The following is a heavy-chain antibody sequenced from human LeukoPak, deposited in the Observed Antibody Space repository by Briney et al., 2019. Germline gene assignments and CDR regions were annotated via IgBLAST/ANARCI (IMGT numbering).Heavy chain of an antibody. J-gene: IGHJ3*02. D-gene: IGHD3-3*01. CDR3: ARAKGWRDAFDI. Sequence: GGSLRLSCAVSGFTLSSYNMNWVRQAPGRGLEWVSYIRNSGNTIYYADSVKGRFTISRDPAKNSLYLQMNSLRAEDTAVYFCARAKGWRDAFDIWGQGTMVTVSS. CDR1: GFTLSSYN. CDR2: IRNSGNTI. V-gene: IGHV3-48*01.